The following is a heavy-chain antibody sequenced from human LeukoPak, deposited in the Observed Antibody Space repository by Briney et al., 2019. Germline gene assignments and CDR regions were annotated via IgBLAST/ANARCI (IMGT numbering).Heavy chain of an antibody. CDR2: IYYSGSP. D-gene: IGHD3-22*01. J-gene: IGHJ4*02. V-gene: IGHV4-59*01. CDR3: ARDHSDYYDSSGYQFDY. CDR1: GGSISSYY. Sequence: SETLSLTCTLSGGSISSYYWIWIRQPPGKGLEWIGYIYYSGSPNYNPSLKSRVTISVDTSKNQFSLKLSSVTAADTAVYYCARDHSDYYDSSGYQFDYWGQGTLVTVSS.